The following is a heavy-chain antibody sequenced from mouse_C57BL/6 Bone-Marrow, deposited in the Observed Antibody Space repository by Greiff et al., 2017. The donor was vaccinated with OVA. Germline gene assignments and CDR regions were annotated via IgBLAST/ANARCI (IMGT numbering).Heavy chain of an antibody. V-gene: IGHV1-54*01. Sequence: QVQLQQSGAELVRPGTSVKVSCKASGYAFTNYLIEWVKQRPGQGLEWIGVINPGSGGTNYNEKFKGKATLTADKSSSTAYMQLSSLTSEDSAVYFCARGGRGDYFDYWGTGTTLTVSS. D-gene: IGHD3-3*01. CDR1: GYAFTNYL. CDR2: INPGSGGT. CDR3: ARGGRGDYFDY. J-gene: IGHJ2*01.